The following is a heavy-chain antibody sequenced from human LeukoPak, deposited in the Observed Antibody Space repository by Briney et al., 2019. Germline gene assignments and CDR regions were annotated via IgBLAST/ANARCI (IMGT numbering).Heavy chain of an antibody. V-gene: IGHV1-46*01. CDR1: GYTFTTYG. CDR3: ASTFLGRDGYNYYYYGMDV. D-gene: IGHD5-24*01. CDR2: INPSGGST. J-gene: IGHJ6*02. Sequence: GASVKVSCKASGYTFTTYGISWVRHALGQGLERMAIINPSGGSTSYAQKFQGRGTMTRDTSTSTVYMELSSLRSEDTAVYYCASTFLGRDGYNYYYYGMDVWGQGNTVTVSS.